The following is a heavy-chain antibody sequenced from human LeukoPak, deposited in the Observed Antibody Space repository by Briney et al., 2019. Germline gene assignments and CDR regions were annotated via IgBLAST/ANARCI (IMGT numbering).Heavy chain of an antibody. CDR2: ISGSGGST. CDR3: ASDSAWNLHGGYLDH. V-gene: IGHV3-23*01. J-gene: IGHJ4*02. D-gene: IGHD2-15*01. Sequence: PGGSLRLSCAASGFTFSSYAMSWVRQAPGKGLEWVSAISGSGGSTYYADSVKGRFTISRDNSKNTLYLQMNSLRSEDTAVYYCASDSAWNLHGGYLDHWGQGTLVSVSS. CDR1: GFTFSSYA.